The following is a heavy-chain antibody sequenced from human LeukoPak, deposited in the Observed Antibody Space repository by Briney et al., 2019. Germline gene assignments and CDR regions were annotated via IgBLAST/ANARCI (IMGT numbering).Heavy chain of an antibody. Sequence: PSETLSLTCIVSGGSISSYYWSWIRQPPGKGLEWIGYIYYSGSTNYNPSLKSRVTISVDTSKNQFSLKLSSVTAADTAVYYCARGERGYYDYWGQGTLVTVSS. D-gene: IGHD3-3*01. V-gene: IGHV4-59*01. CDR3: ARGERGYYDY. J-gene: IGHJ4*02. CDR2: IYYSGST. CDR1: GGSISSYY.